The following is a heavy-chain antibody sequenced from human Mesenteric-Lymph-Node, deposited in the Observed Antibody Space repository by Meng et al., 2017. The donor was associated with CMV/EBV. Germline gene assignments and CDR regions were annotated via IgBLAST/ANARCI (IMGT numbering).Heavy chain of an antibody. D-gene: IGHD3-22*01. CDR3: ARDGGYYDSSGYPVGLDY. V-gene: IGHV3-48*03. Sequence: GSLRLSCAASGFTFSSYEMNWVRQAPGKGLEWVSYISGSGSTIYYADSVKGRFTISRDNAKNSLYLQMNSLRAEDTAVYYCARDGGYYDSSGYPVGLDYWGQGTLVTVSS. J-gene: IGHJ4*02. CDR2: ISGSGSTI. CDR1: GFTFSSYE.